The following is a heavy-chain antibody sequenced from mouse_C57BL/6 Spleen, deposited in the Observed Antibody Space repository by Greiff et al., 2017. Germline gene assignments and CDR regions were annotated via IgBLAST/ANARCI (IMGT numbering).Heavy chain of an antibody. CDR1: GFNIKDDY. CDR3: TTDYDYGGFAY. Sequence: VQLQQSGAELVRPGASVKLSCTASGFNIKDDYMHWVKQRPEQGLEWIGWIDPENGDTEYASKFQGKATITADTSSNTAYLQLSSLTSEDTAVYYCTTDYDYGGFAYWGQGTLVTVSA. V-gene: IGHV14-4*01. J-gene: IGHJ3*01. CDR2: IDPENGDT. D-gene: IGHD2-4*01.